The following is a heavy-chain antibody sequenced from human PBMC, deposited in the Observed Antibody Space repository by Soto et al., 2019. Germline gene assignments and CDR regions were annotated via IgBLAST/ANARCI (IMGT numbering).Heavy chain of an antibody. CDR3: ARRLSENWNQVHAFDF. D-gene: IGHD1-1*01. Sequence: QLQLQESGPGLVKPAETLSLKCAVSGGSVSSGNYFWGWIRQPPGKGLEWIGNIYYNGATYYSPSLKSRVTMSVDTAQNQFSLRLTSVTAADTAVYYCARRLSENWNQVHAFDFWGQGTLVTFSS. CDR1: GGSVSSGNYF. V-gene: IGHV4-39*01. CDR2: IYYNGAT. J-gene: IGHJ3*01.